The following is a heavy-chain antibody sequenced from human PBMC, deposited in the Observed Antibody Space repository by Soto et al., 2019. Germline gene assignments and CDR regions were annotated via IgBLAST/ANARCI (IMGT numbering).Heavy chain of an antibody. Sequence: SETLSLTCTVSGGSISSYYWSWIRQPPGKGLEWIGYIYYSGSTKYNPSLKSRVTISADTSNNQFSLKLSSVTAADTAVYYCARLFYDSSDYYYFDYWGQGPWSPSPQ. D-gene: IGHD3-22*01. J-gene: IGHJ4*02. CDR2: IYYSGST. CDR1: GGSISSYY. CDR3: ARLFYDSSDYYYFDY. V-gene: IGHV4-59*01.